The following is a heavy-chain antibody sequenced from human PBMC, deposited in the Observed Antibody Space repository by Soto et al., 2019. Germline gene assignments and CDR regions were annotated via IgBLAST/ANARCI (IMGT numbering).Heavy chain of an antibody. Sequence: GGSLRLSCAASGFTFSSHALSWVRQAPGRGLEWVSAISGSGGSTYYADSVKGRFTISRDNSKNTLYLQMNSLRAEDTAVYYCAKDPAIAVAGGDYWGQGTLVTVSS. V-gene: IGHV3-23*01. CDR2: ISGSGGST. CDR3: AKDPAIAVAGGDY. J-gene: IGHJ4*02. CDR1: GFTFSSHA. D-gene: IGHD6-19*01.